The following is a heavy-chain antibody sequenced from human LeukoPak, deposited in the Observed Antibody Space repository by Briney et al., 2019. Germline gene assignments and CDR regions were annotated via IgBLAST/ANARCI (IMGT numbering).Heavy chain of an antibody. Sequence: PSETLSLTCDVSGVSISGTNYYWGWIRQPPGMGLEWIGSIHYRLPTFCNPLLKSRVTISVDTSKNQISLRLRSVTAADTAVYYCARHEEEDGYNAKTPDYWGQGTPVTVSS. J-gene: IGHJ4*02. CDR3: ARHEEEDGYNAKTPDY. CDR2: IHYRLPT. CDR1: GVSISGTNYY. D-gene: IGHD5-24*01. V-gene: IGHV4-39*01.